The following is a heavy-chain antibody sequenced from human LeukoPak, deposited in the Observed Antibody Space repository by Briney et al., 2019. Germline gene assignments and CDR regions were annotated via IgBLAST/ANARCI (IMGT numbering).Heavy chain of an antibody. CDR1: GYSFTSYW. V-gene: IGHV5-10-1*01. CDR3: ARHDYYGMDV. J-gene: IGHJ6*02. CDR2: IDPSDSYT. Sequence: GESLKISCEGSGYSFTSYWISWVRQMPGKGLEWMGRIDPSDSYTKYSPSFQGHVTISADKSISTAYLQWSSLRASDTGMYYCARHDYYGMDVRGQGTTVTVSS.